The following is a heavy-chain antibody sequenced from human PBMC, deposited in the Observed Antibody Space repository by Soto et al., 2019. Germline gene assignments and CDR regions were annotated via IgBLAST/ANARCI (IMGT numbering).Heavy chain of an antibody. Sequence: EVQLVESGGGLVKPGGSLRLSFAASGFTFGSNSMTWVRQAPGKGLEWASSISSSSSYIYYADSVKGRFTISRDNAKNSLYLQMNSLRAEDTAVYYCARDPTTDYGDYKDAFDIWGQGTMVTVSS. V-gene: IGHV3-21*01. D-gene: IGHD4-17*01. J-gene: IGHJ3*02. CDR1: GFTFGSNS. CDR2: ISSSSSYI. CDR3: ARDPTTDYGDYKDAFDI.